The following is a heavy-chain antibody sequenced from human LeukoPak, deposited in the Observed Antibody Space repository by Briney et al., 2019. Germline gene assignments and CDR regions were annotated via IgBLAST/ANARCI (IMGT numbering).Heavy chain of an antibody. V-gene: IGHV1-8*01. CDR3: ARGVGATPYYYYYMDV. J-gene: IGHJ6*03. Sequence: ASVKVSCKASGYTFTSYDINWVRQATGQGLEWMGWMNPNSGNTGYAQKFQGRVTMTRNTSISTAYMELSSLRSEDTAVYYYARGVGATPYYYYYMDVWGKGTTVTVPS. CDR2: MNPNSGNT. D-gene: IGHD1-26*01. CDR1: GYTFTSYD.